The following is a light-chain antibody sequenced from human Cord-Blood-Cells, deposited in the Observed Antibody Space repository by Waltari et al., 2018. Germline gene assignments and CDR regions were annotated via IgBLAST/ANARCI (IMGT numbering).Light chain of an antibody. CDR1: QLGDKY. J-gene: IGLJ1*01. CDR3: QAWDSSTAV. V-gene: IGLV3-1*01. Sequence: SYELTQPPSVSVSPGQTASITRSGDQLGDKYACWYQQKPGQSPVLVIYQDSKRPSGIPERFSGSNSGNTATLTISGTQAMDEADYYCQAWDSSTAVFGTGTKVTVL. CDR2: QDS.